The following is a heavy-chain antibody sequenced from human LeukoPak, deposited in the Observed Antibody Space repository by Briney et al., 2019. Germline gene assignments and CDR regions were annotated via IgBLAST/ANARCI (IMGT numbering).Heavy chain of an antibody. CDR2: INHSGST. Sequence: SETLSLTCTVSGGSIGTSHYYWGWIRQPPGKGLEWIGEINHSGSTNYNPSLKSRVTISVDTSKNQFSLKLSSVTAADTAIYYCARDFSSSSTVYYYYYMDVWGKGTTVTVSS. D-gene: IGHD6-6*01. J-gene: IGHJ6*03. V-gene: IGHV4-39*07. CDR3: ARDFSSSSTVYYYYYMDV. CDR1: GGSIGTSHYY.